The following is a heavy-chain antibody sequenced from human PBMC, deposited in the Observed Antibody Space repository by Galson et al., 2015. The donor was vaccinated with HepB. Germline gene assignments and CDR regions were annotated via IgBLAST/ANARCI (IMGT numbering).Heavy chain of an antibody. Sequence: SLRLSCAASGFTFSDAWMNWVRQPPGKGLEWVGRIKSKTDGGTTDYAAPVKGRFTISRDDSKNTVYLQMSSLETEDTAVYYCTTDNYWGSYRFDYYGMDVGGQGTTVTVSS. CDR2: IKSKTDGGTT. J-gene: IGHJ6*02. CDR1: GFTFSDAW. CDR3: TTDNYWGSYRFDYYGMDV. V-gene: IGHV3-15*07. D-gene: IGHD3-16*02.